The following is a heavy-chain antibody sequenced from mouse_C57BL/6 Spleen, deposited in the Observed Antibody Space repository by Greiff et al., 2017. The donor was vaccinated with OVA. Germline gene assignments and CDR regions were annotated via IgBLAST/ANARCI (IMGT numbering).Heavy chain of an antibody. Sequence: VQLQQSGAELVKPGASVKLSCTASGFTITDYYMHWVKQRPEQGLEWIGRIDPADGETKYAAKFQGTATITADTSSHTAYLQLSSLTSEDTAVDDCAYDGYYGLWFAYWGQGTLVTVSA. D-gene: IGHD2-3*01. CDR1: GFTITDYY. CDR3: AYDGYYGLWFAY. CDR2: IDPADGET. V-gene: IGHV14-2*01. J-gene: IGHJ3*01.